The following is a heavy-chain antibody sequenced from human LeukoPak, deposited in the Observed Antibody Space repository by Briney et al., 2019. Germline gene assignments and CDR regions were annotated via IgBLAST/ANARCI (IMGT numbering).Heavy chain of an antibody. Sequence: SRTLSLTCAVSGGSISSGGYSWSWIRQPPGTGLEWIGYIYHSGSTYYNPSLKSRVTISVDRSKNQFSLKLSSVTAADTAVYYCARDLIRGASRAFDIWGQGTMVTVSS. CDR1: GGSISSGGYS. CDR3: ARDLIRGASRAFDI. J-gene: IGHJ3*02. D-gene: IGHD3-16*01. V-gene: IGHV4-30-2*01. CDR2: IYHSGST.